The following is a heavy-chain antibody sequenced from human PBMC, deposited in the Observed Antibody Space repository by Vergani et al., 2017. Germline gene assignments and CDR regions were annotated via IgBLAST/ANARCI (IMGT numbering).Heavy chain of an antibody. V-gene: IGHV3-66*02. D-gene: IGHD3-10*01. CDR2: VYSGDET. CDR1: GSTVSGNY. Sequence: ELQLVESGGGLVQPGGSLRLSCAASGSTVSGNYMTWVRQAPGKGLEWVSHVYSGDETYYADSVNGRATISRDTSKNTLHRQINNLRVEATAVDYCARGNYYGSGSYVYHWGQGTLVSVSS. CDR3: ARGNYYGSGSYVYH. J-gene: IGHJ5*02.